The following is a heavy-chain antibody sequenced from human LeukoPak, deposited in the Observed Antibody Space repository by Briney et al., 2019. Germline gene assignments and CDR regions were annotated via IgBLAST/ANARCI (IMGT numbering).Heavy chain of an antibody. Sequence: GGSLRLSCAASGFTFSSYSMNWVRQAPGKGLEWVSSISSSSSYIYYADSVKGRFTISRDNAKNSLYLQMNSLRAEDTAVYYCARDSAAAAPDGAFDIWGQGTMVTVSS. D-gene: IGHD6-13*01. V-gene: IGHV3-21*01. CDR1: GFTFSSYS. CDR2: ISSSSSYI. CDR3: ARDSAAAAPDGAFDI. J-gene: IGHJ3*02.